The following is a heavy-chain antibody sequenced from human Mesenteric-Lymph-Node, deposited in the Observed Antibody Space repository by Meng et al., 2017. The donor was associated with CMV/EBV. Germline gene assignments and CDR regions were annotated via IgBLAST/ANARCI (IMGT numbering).Heavy chain of an antibody. D-gene: IGHD3/OR15-3a*01. CDR1: GFTFSSYW. Sequence: GGSLRLSCAASGFTFSSYWMSWVRQAPGKGLEWVANIKQDGSEIYYVDSVKGRFTISRDNAKNSLYLQMNSLRVEDTAVYYCARDGRRGDFDYWGQGTLVTVS. V-gene: IGHV3-7*01. CDR2: IKQDGSEI. CDR3: ARDGRRGDFDY. J-gene: IGHJ4*02.